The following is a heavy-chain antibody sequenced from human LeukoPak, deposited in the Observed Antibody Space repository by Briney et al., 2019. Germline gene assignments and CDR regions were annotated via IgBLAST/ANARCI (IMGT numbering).Heavy chain of an antibody. CDR1: GFTFRAYW. J-gene: IGHJ4*02. D-gene: IGHD3-10*01. Sequence: GGSLRLSCAASGFTFRAYWMQWVRQAPGKGPVWVSRIHKDGKNPKYADSVEGRFTISRDNGRNTLYLQMNSLRVEDTGVYYCVREASGSDNYYSDCWGQGTPVTVSS. CDR2: IHKDGKNP. V-gene: IGHV3-74*03. CDR3: VREASGSDNYYSDC.